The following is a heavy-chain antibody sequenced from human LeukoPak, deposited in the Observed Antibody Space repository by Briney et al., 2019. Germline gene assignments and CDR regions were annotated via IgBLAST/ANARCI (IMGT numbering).Heavy chain of an antibody. CDR2: INPSGGST. V-gene: IGHV1-46*01. J-gene: IGHJ4*02. D-gene: IGHD3-10*01. CDR3: ARDRYYGSGSYYNAEKYFDY. Sequence: ASVKVSCKASGYTFTSYYMHWVRQAPGQGLEWMGIINPSGGSTSYAQKFQGRVTMTRDTSTSTVYMELSSLKSEDTAVYYCARDRYYGSGSYYNAEKYFDYWGQGTLVTVSS. CDR1: GYTFTSYY.